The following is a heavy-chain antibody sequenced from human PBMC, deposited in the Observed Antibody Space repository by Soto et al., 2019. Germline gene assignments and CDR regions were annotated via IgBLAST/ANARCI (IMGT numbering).Heavy chain of an antibody. CDR2: ISGDGNDK. J-gene: IGHJ4*02. D-gene: IGHD1-26*01. Sequence: QVQLVESGGGAVQPGRSLRLSCAASGFIFRNFGMHWVRRAPGKGLEWVATISGDGNDKYYPDSMKGRFTISRDNFNNTLYLQLNSLRPEDTAVYHCVQGASTAHQPLDSWGQGVLVTVSS. CDR1: GFIFRNFG. CDR3: VQGASTAHQPLDS. V-gene: IGHV3-30*03.